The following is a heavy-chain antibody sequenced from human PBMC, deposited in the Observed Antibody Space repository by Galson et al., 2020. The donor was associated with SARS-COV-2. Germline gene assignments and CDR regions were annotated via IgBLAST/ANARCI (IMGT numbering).Heavy chain of an antibody. Sequence: SETLSLTCIVSGGSISSSSYYWGWIRQPPGKGLEWIGSIYYSGSTYYNPSLKSRVTISVDTSKNQFSLKLSSVTAADTAVYYCARSARGYSYGSVDYWGQGTLVTVSS. D-gene: IGHD5-18*01. V-gene: IGHV4-39*01. CDR2: IYYSGST. J-gene: IGHJ4*02. CDR1: GGSISSSSYY. CDR3: ARSARGYSYGSVDY.